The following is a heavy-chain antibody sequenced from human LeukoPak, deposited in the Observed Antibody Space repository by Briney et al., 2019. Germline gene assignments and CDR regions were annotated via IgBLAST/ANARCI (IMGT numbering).Heavy chain of an antibody. CDR3: ARCITIFGVVIIPYYFDY. Sequence: SETLSLTCAVYGGSFSGYYWSWIRQPPGKGLEWIGSIYYSGSTYYNPSLKSRVTISVDTSKNQFSLKLSSVTAADTAVYYCARCITIFGVVIIPYYFDYWGQGTLVTVSS. V-gene: IGHV4-34*01. CDR2: IYYSGST. CDR1: GGSFSGYY. D-gene: IGHD3-3*01. J-gene: IGHJ4*02.